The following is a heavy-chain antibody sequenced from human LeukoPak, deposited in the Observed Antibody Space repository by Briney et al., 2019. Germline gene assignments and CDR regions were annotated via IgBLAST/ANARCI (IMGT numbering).Heavy chain of an antibody. CDR1: GYTISSGYY. J-gene: IGHJ6*03. V-gene: IGHV4-38-2*01. CDR3: ARTYSAAGTVFSAGYYYMDV. CDR2: IYHSGST. D-gene: IGHD6-13*01. Sequence: SETLSLTCAVSGYTISSGYYWGWIRQPPGKGLEWIGSIYHSGSTYYNPSLKSRVTISVDTSKNQFSLKLSSVTAADTAVYYCARTYSAAGTVFSAGYYYMDVWGKGTTVTVSS.